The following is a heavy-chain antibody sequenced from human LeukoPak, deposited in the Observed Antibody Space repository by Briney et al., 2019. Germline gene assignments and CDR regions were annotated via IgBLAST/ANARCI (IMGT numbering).Heavy chain of an antibody. Sequence: ASVKVSCKASGYTFTGYYMHWVRQAPGQGLVWMGWINPNSGGTNYAQKFQGRVTMTRDTSISTAYMELSKLRSDDTAVYYCARDSGSGYYYYYYMDVWGKGTTVTVSS. CDR2: INPNSGGT. CDR3: ARDSGSGYYYYYYMDV. J-gene: IGHJ6*03. V-gene: IGHV1-2*02. D-gene: IGHD3-10*01. CDR1: GYTFTGYY.